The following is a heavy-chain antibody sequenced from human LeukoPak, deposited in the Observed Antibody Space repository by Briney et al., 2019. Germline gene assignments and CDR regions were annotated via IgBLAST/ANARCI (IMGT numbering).Heavy chain of an antibody. J-gene: IGHJ4*02. D-gene: IGHD5-18*01. CDR3: ARGREPGYSRNGFDY. CDR1: GGSVYRGGYS. V-gene: IGHV4-30-2*01. Sequence: PSQTLSLTCAVSGGSVYRGGYSWTWIRQPPGNGLEWIGFMSESDRSFYNPSLESRVTISLDKSKNQFSLKLTSVTAADTAVYYCARGREPGYSRNGFDYWGPGALVTVSS. CDR2: MSESDRS.